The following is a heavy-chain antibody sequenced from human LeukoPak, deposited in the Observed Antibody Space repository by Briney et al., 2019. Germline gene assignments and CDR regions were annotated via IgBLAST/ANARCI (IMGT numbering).Heavy chain of an antibody. CDR1: GGTFSSYA. Sequence: GSSVKVSCKASGGTFSSYAISWVRQAPGRGLEWMGGIIPIFGTANYAQRFQGRVTITTDESTSTAYMELSSLRSEDTAVYYCATTYCSSTSCSLDYWGQGTLVTVSS. D-gene: IGHD2-2*01. CDR3: ATTYCSSTSCSLDY. CDR2: IIPIFGTA. V-gene: IGHV1-69*05. J-gene: IGHJ4*02.